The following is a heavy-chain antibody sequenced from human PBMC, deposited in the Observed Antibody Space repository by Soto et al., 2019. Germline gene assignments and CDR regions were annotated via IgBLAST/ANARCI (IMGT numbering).Heavy chain of an antibody. CDR3: ARTGRLLNYYYYYGMDV. Sequence: GGSLSLSCAASGFPFGTHAMSWLRQAPGKGLEWVSSISGSGGSTYYADSVKGRFTMSRDNSKNTLYLQMNSLRAEDTAVYYCARTGRLLNYYYYYGMDVWGQGT. V-gene: IGHV3-23*01. CDR2: ISGSGGST. CDR1: GFPFGTHA. D-gene: IGHD1-1*01. J-gene: IGHJ6*02.